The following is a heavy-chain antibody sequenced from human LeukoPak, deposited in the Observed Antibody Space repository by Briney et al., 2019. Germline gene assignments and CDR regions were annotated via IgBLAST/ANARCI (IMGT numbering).Heavy chain of an antibody. CDR2: INPNSGGT. V-gene: IGHV1-2*02. D-gene: IGHD2-2*02. CDR3: ARRYCSSANCYTAPDY. J-gene: IGHJ4*02. CDR1: GYTFTDYH. Sequence: ASVKVSCTASGYTFTDYHMHWVRQAPGQGLEWMGWINPNSGGTKYAQKFQGRVTMTRDTSISTAYMELSRLRSDDTAVYYCARRYCSSANCYTAPDYWGQGTLVTVSS.